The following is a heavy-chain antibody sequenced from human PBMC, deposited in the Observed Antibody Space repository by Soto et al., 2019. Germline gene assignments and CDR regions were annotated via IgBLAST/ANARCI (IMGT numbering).Heavy chain of an antibody. V-gene: IGHV1-2*02. D-gene: IGHD3-16*01. Sequence: QVQLVQSGAEVKKPGASVKVSCKASGYTFTGYYMYWVRQAPGQGLEWMGWINPNSGGTNYAQKFQGRVTMTRDTSISTAYLELSRLRSDDTAVYYCARDVVSWSPYWYFDLWGRGTLVTVSS. CDR1: GYTFTGYY. J-gene: IGHJ2*01. CDR2: INPNSGGT. CDR3: ARDVVSWSPYWYFDL.